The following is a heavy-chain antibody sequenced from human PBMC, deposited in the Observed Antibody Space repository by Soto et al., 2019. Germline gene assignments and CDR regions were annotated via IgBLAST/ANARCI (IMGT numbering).Heavy chain of an antibody. J-gene: IGHJ6*02. CDR1: GGSISSSTYY. CDR2: IYYSGSA. D-gene: IGHD4-17*01. V-gene: IGHV4-39*01. CDR3: ARHGVDYGDYASYYYYGMDV. Sequence: QLQLQESGPGLVKPSETLSLTCTVSGGSISSSTYYWGWIRQPPGKGREWIGMIYYSGSAYYNPSLKSRVTISIETSKNQFSLRLSSVTAADTAVYYCARHGVDYGDYASYYYYGMDVWGRGTTVTVSS.